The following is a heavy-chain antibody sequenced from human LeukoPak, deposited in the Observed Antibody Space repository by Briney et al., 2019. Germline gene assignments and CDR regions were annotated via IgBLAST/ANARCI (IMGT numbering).Heavy chain of an antibody. J-gene: IGHJ5*02. CDR3: ATYRNWFDP. V-gene: IGHV4-38-2*02. CDR1: GYSISSGYY. D-gene: IGHD2-21*01. CDR2: IYHSGST. Sequence: KPSETLSLTCTVSGYSISSGYYWGWIRQPPGKGLEWIGSIYHSGSTYYNPSLKSRVTISVDTSKNQFSLKLSSVTAADTAVYYCATYRNWFDPWGQGTLVTVSS.